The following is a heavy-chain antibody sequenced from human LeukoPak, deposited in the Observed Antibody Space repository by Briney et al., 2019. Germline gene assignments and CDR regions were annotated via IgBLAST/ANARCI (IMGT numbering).Heavy chain of an antibody. CDR2: IYPGSSET. CDR3: ARLGPYVEYFQH. CDR1: GYIFITHS. V-gene: IGHV5-51*01. J-gene: IGHJ1*01. D-gene: IGHD3-10*02. Sequence: GESLKISCKGSGYIFITHSIGWVRQIPGKGLEWMGIIYPGSSETTYSPSFQGQVTISADKSISTAYLQWSSLKASDTAMYYCARLGPYVEYFQHWGQGTLVTVSS.